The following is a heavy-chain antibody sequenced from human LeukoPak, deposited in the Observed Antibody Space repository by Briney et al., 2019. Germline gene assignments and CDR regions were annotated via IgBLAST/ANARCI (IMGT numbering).Heavy chain of an antibody. J-gene: IGHJ6*02. CDR1: GFTFDDYA. CDR3: AKVSSGWFYYYYYGMDV. V-gene: IGHV3-43*02. Sequence: GGSLRLSCAASGFTFDDYAMHWVRQAPGKGLEWVSLISGDGGSTYYADSVKGRFTISRDNSKNSLYLQMNSLRTEDTALYYCAKVSSGWFYYYYYGMDVWGQGTTVTVSS. D-gene: IGHD6-19*01. CDR2: ISGDGGST.